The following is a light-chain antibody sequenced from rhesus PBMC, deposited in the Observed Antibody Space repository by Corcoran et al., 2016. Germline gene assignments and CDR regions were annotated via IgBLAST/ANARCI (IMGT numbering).Light chain of an antibody. CDR1: QGISTW. J-gene: IGKJ2*01. V-gene: IGKV1-69*01. CDR3: QQHDNSPYS. CDR2: RAS. Sequence: DIQMTQSPSSLSASVGDRVTITCRASQGISTWLAWYQQKPGKAPRLLIYRASNLETGVPSRFSGSGPGTDFTLTSSSLQPEDIATYYCQQHDNSPYSFGQGTKVEIK.